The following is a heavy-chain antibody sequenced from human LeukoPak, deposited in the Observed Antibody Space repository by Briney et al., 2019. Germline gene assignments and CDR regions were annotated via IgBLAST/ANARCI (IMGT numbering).Heavy chain of an antibody. D-gene: IGHD5-12*01. J-gene: IGHJ4*02. Sequence: PSETLSLTCAVYGGSFSGYYWSWIRQPPGKGLEWIGEINHSGSTNYNPSLKSRVTISVDTSKNQFSLKLSSVTAADTAVYYCARSAGYGHWGQGTLVTVSS. CDR2: INHSGST. CDR1: GGSFSGYY. CDR3: ARSAGYGH. V-gene: IGHV4-34*01.